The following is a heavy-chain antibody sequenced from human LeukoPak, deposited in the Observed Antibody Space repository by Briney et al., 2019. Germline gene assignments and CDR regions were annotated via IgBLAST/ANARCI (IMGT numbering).Heavy chain of an antibody. Sequence: SETLSLTCTVSGYSISSGDYWGWIRQPPGKGLEWIGSIYHSGRTYYNPSLKSRVTISVDTSKNQFSLKLSSVTAADTAVYYCAAYDYVWGSYRAFDIWGQGTMVTVSS. V-gene: IGHV4-38-2*02. D-gene: IGHD3-16*01. CDR2: IYHSGRT. J-gene: IGHJ3*02. CDR1: GYSISSGDY. CDR3: AAYDYVWGSYRAFDI.